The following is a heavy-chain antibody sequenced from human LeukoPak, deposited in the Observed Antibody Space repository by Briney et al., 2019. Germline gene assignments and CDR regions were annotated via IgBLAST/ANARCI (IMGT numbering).Heavy chain of an antibody. V-gene: IGHV3-72*01. D-gene: IGHD2-2*01. Sequence: PGGSLRLSCAASGFTFRDHYMDWVRQAPGKGLEWVGRTRNKANSYTTECAASVKGRFTISRDDSKNSLYLQMNSLKTEDRAVYYCARGGIVVVPAAMDYYYYYGMDVWGKGTTVTVSS. CDR2: TRNKANSYTT. CDR1: GFTFRDHY. J-gene: IGHJ6*04. CDR3: ARGGIVVVPAAMDYYYYYGMDV.